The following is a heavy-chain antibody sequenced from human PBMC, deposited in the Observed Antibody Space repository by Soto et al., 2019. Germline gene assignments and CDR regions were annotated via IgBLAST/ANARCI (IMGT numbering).Heavy chain of an antibody. CDR1: GFPFTTYW. J-gene: IGHJ4*02. D-gene: IGHD3-16*01. V-gene: IGHV3-74*01. CDR2: IDTDGVGT. CDR3: VRLGGSSPADY. Sequence: GGSLRLSCVASGFPFTTYWMYWVRQPPGKGLMWVSRIDTDGVGTSYADSVKGRFTISRDNAKSTLYLEMNSLGAEDTAVYYCVRLGGSSPADYWGQGILVTVSS.